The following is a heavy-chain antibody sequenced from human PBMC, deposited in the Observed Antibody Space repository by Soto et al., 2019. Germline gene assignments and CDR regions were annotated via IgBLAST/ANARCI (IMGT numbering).Heavy chain of an antibody. D-gene: IGHD3-16*01. V-gene: IGHV3-15*07. CDR3: TTTLDYGPSLF. CDR1: GFTVSNAW. Sequence: EVNLVESGGGLVKPGGSLRLSCASCGFTVSNAWLNWVRQAPGKGLEWVDRIKSKTDGGTTDYAAPVKGRYTISRDDSKTTLDQQMNSLKTEDTAVYYCTTTLDYGPSLFWGQGTLVTVSS. J-gene: IGHJ4*02. CDR2: IKSKTDGGTT.